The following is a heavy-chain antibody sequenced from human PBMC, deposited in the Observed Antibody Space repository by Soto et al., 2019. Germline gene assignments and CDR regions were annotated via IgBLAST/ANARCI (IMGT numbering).Heavy chain of an antibody. Sequence: QVQRVQSGAEVKKPGSSVKVSCKDSGGTFSTYSMFWVRQAPGQGLEWMGRIIPMLGIRNYAQRLQDRVTITADKSTDTAHMDLSSLRSEDTALYYCTIGSWSCEVFDIWGQGTIVTVSS. CDR2: IIPMLGIR. V-gene: IGHV1-69*02. CDR1: GGTFSTYS. D-gene: IGHD6-19*01. J-gene: IGHJ3*02. CDR3: TIGSWSCEVFDI.